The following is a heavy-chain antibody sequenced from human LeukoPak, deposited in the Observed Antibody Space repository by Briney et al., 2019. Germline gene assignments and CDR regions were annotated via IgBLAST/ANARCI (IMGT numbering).Heavy chain of an antibody. V-gene: IGHV3-7*01. Sequence: GGSLRLSCAASRFTFSSYWMSWVRQAPGKGLEWVANINQDVSEMYYVDSVKGRFTISRDNANNLLYLQMNSLKTEETAVYYCARDSSGAFDIWGQGTMVTVSS. CDR2: INQDVSEM. J-gene: IGHJ3*02. D-gene: IGHD6-25*01. CDR1: RFTFSSYW. CDR3: ARDSSGAFDI.